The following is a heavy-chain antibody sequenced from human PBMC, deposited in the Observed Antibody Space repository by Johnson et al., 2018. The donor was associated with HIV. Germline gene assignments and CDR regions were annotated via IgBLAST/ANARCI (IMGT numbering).Heavy chain of an antibody. CDR1: GFTFSSYA. Sequence: VQLVESGGGLVQPGGSLRLSCAASGFTFSSYAMSWVRQAPGKGLEWVSAISGSGGSTYYADSVKGRFTISRDNSKNTLYLQMNSLRAEDTAVYYCATGIVVVLAVTGTGAAFEVWGQGTMVTVSS. J-gene: IGHJ3*01. CDR3: ATGIVVVLAVTGTGAAFEV. D-gene: IGHD2-15*01. V-gene: IGHV3-23*04. CDR2: ISGSGGST.